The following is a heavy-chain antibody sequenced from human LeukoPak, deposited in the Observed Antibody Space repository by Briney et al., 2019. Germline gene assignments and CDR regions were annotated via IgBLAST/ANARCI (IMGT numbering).Heavy chain of an antibody. CDR3: ARSGRLTHNHPRAFDI. CDR2: IYSGGST. D-gene: IGHD1-14*01. Sequence: QSGGFLRLSCAASGFTVSSNYMSWVRQAPGKGLEWVSVIYSGGSTYYADSVKGRFTISRDNSKNTLYLQMNSLRAEDTAVYYCARSGRLTHNHPRAFDIWGQGTMVTVSS. J-gene: IGHJ3*02. CDR1: GFTVSSNY. V-gene: IGHV3-53*01.